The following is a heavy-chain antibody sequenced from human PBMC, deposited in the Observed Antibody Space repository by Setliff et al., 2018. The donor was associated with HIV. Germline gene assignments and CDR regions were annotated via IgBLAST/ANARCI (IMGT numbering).Heavy chain of an antibody. V-gene: IGHV4-4*02. Sequence: PSETLSLTCAVSGGSISSSTWWSWVRQPPGKGLEWIGEIYHNGSTNYNPSLKSRVTISVDKSKNQFSLKLNSVTAADTAVYHCARLSSYRSSSYYFDYWGQGALVTVSS. CDR3: ARLSSYRSSSYYFDY. CDR1: GGSISSSTW. CDR2: IYHNGST. D-gene: IGHD6-6*01. J-gene: IGHJ4*02.